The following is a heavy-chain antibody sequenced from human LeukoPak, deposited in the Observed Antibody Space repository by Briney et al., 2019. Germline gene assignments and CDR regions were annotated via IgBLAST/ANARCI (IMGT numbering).Heavy chain of an antibody. J-gene: IGHJ1*01. CDR3: ARVLFTAQAVAVAGIVHFQH. CDR1: GYTFTGYY. CDR2: INPNSGGT. V-gene: IGHV1-2*02. Sequence: ASVKVSCKASGYTFTGYYMHWVRQAPGQGLEWMGWINPNSGGTNYAQKFQGRVTMTRDTSISTAYMELSRLRSDDTAVYYCARVLFTAQAVAVAGIVHFQHWGQGTLVTVSS. D-gene: IGHD6-19*01.